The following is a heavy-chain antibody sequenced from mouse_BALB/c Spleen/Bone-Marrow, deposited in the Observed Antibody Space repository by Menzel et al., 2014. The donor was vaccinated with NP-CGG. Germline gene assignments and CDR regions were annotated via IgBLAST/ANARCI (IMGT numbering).Heavy chain of an antibody. CDR3: ARRPSFYGSSYGAMDY. D-gene: IGHD1-1*01. CDR1: GYTFTSYV. CDR2: INPYNDGT. J-gene: IGHJ4*01. Sequence: EVQLQQSGPELVKPGASVKMSCKASGYTFTSYVMHWVKQKPGQGLEWIGYINPYNDGTKYNEKFKGKATLTSDKSSSTAYMELSSLTSEDSAVYYCARRPSFYGSSYGAMDYWGQGTSVTVSS. V-gene: IGHV1-14*01.